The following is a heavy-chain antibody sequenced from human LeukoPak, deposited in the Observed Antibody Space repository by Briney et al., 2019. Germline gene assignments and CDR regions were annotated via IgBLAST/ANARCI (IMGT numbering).Heavy chain of an antibody. V-gene: IGHV3-7*01. CDR3: ANLGYSD. D-gene: IGHD5-18*01. CDR2: IKDDGSDR. J-gene: IGHJ4*02. CDR1: GFTFNNAW. Sequence: PGGSLRLSCAASGFTFNNAWMSWVRQAPGKGLEWVANIKDDGSDRYYVDSVKGRFTISRDNAKNSLYLQMNSLRVEDTAVYYCANLGYSDGGQGTLVSVSS.